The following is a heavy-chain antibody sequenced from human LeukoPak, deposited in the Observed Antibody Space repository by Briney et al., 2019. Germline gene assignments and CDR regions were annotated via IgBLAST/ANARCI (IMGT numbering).Heavy chain of an antibody. D-gene: IGHD1-26*01. CDR2: ISGSGGST. V-gene: IGHV3-23*01. CDR1: GFTFSSYA. CDR3: AKEGFSGSFYFDY. J-gene: IGHJ4*02. Sequence: GGSLRLSCAASGFTFSSYAMSWVRQAPGKGLEWVSAISGSGGSTYYADSVKGRFTISRGNSKNTLYLQMNSPRAEDTAVYYCAKEGFSGSFYFDYWGQGTLVTVSS.